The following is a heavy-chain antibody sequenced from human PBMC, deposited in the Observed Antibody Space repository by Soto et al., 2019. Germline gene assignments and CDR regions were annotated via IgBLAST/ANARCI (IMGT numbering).Heavy chain of an antibody. Sequence: EVQLLESGGKLVQPGGSLTLSCAASGFTFSTYAMAWVRQAPGKGLEWVSGVSASGLNTDYADPVKGRFYLSRDTSQHTVSLHMNRLSAEDTALYYFAKVRARRTSGYAFDYWGQGTPVHVSS. CDR3: AKVRARRTSGYAFDY. CDR2: VSASGLNT. V-gene: IGHV3-23*01. CDR1: GFTFSTYA. D-gene: IGHD5-18*01. J-gene: IGHJ4*02.